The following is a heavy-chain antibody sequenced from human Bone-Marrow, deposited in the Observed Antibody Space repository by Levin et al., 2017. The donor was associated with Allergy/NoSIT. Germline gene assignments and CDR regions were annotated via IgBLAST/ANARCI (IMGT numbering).Heavy chain of an antibody. V-gene: IGHV5-10-1*01. J-gene: IGHJ5*02. CDR3: ARRSYYGSGRNWFDP. CDR1: GYSFTSYW. Sequence: KVSCKGSGYSFTSYWISWVRQMPGKGLEWMGRIDPSDSYTNYSPSFQGHVTISADKSISTAYLQWSSLKASDTAMYYCARRSYYGSGRNWFDPWGQGTLVTVSS. CDR2: IDPSDSYT. D-gene: IGHD3-10*01.